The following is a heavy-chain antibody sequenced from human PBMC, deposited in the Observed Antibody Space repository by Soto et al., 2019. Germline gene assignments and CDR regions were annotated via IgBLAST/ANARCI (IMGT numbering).Heavy chain of an antibody. CDR2: IYWDDDK. Sequence: SGPTLVNPTQMLTLTCTFSGFSHSTRGVGVGWIRQPPGEALEWLALIYWDDDKRYSPSLRSRLTITKDTSKNQVVLTMTNMEPVDTGTYYCAHTYSSSPDDGFDVWGQGTRVTVSS. CDR3: AHTYSSSPDDGFDV. J-gene: IGHJ3*01. CDR1: GFSHSTRGVG. D-gene: IGHD6-6*01. V-gene: IGHV2-5*02.